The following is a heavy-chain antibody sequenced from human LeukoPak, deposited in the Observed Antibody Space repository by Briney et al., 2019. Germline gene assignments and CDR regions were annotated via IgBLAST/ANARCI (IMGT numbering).Heavy chain of an antibody. D-gene: IGHD6-6*01. J-gene: IGHJ3*02. Sequence: GGSLRLSCAASGFTFSSYEMNWVRQAPGKGLEWVSYISSSGSTIYYADSVKGRFTISKDNAKNSLYLRMNSLRAEDTAVYYCARASSSAFDIWGQGTMVTVSS. CDR2: ISSSGSTI. V-gene: IGHV3-48*03. CDR3: ARASSSAFDI. CDR1: GFTFSSYE.